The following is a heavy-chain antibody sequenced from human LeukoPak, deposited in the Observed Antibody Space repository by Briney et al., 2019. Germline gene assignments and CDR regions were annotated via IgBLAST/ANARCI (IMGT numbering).Heavy chain of an antibody. CDR2: FDPEDGET. CDR3: ATDPGVVRGAVSAYMDV. CDR1: GYTLTELS. J-gene: IGHJ6*02. V-gene: IGHV1-24*01. Sequence: GASVKVSCKVSGYTLTELSMHWVRQAPGKGLEWMGGFDPEDGETIYGQKFQGRVTMTEDSSTDTAYMELSSLRSEDTAVYYCATDPGVVRGAVSAYMDVWGQGTTVTVSS. D-gene: IGHD3-10*01.